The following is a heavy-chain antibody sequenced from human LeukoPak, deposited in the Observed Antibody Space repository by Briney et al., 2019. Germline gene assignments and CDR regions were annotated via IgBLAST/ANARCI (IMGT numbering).Heavy chain of an antibody. CDR3: VKDPRDYVWEFDY. D-gene: IGHD3-16*01. J-gene: IGHJ4*02. Sequence: GGSLRLSCSPSGFTFSSYAMHWVRQAPAKGLEYVSAISSNGGSTYYADSVKGRFTISRDNSKNTLYLQMSSLRAEDTAVYYCVKDPRDYVWEFDYWGQGTLVTVSS. V-gene: IGHV3-64D*06. CDR2: ISSNGGST. CDR1: GFTFSSYA.